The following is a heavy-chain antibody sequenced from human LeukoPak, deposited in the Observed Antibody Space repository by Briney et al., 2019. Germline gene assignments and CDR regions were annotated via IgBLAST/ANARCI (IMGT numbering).Heavy chain of an antibody. CDR3: ARLRFGEFDY. CDR2: IYYSGST. CDR1: GGSISSSSYY. D-gene: IGHD3-10*01. Sequence: SETLSLTCSVSGGSISSSSYYWGWIRQPPGKGLGWIGSIYYSGSTYYNPSLKSRVTISVDTSKNQFSLKLSSVTAADTAVYYCARLRFGEFDYWGQGTLVTVSS. J-gene: IGHJ4*02. V-gene: IGHV4-39*01.